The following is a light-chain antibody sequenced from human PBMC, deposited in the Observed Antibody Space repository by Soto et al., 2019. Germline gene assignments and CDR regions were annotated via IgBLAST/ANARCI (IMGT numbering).Light chain of an antibody. CDR1: QTINNY. CDR3: QQRFSLLLT. J-gene: IGKJ4*01. Sequence: DIQMTQSPSSVSASVGDRVTITCRASQTINNYLTWFQQKPGKAPLVLIYAASTLQSGVPSRFSGSGSGAEFTLTISSLQPEDFETYYCQQRFSLLLTLGGGTKVDI. V-gene: IGKV1-39*01. CDR2: AAS.